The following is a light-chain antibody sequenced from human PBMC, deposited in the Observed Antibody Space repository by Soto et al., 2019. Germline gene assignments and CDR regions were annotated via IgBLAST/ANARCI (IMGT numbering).Light chain of an antibody. Sequence: EIVLTHSPGTLSLSPCERATLSCSASQSVSNNYLAWYQQKPGQAPRLLIYESSNRATGIAARFSGSGSGTEFSLTISSLQSEDFAVYYCQQYDHWPYTFGQGTKVDI. CDR2: ESS. CDR3: QQYDHWPYT. CDR1: QSVSNN. V-gene: IGKV3D-15*01. J-gene: IGKJ2*01.